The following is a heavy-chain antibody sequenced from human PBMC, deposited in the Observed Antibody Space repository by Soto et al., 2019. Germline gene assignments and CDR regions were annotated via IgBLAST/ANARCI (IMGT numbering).Heavy chain of an antibody. CDR1: GFTFSSYG. D-gene: IGHD6-13*01. Sequence: QVQLVESGGGVVQPGRSLRLSCAASGFTFSSYGMHWVRQAPGKGLEWVAVIWSDGGNKYYADSVKGRFTISRDNSKNKLYLQMISLGAEDTDVYYCARWGIAAGDYWGQGTLVTVSS. J-gene: IGHJ4*02. CDR3: ARWGIAAGDY. CDR2: IWSDGGNK. V-gene: IGHV3-33*01.